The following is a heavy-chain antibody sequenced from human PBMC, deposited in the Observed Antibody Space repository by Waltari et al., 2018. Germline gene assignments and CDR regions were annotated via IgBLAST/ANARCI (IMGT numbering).Heavy chain of an antibody. D-gene: IGHD2-15*01. CDR3: ARSSTLLAYCSGGRCYGNEFEY. CDR1: GFNFSNLS. J-gene: IGHJ4*02. Sequence: EVQLLESGGAMVQPGGSLSLSCAASGFNFSNLSMSWVRQAPGKGLEWVAGISANAGRTYFADSVKGRFSISRDNSRNTLYLHMNSLRAGDTAIYYCARSSTLLAYCSGGRCYGNEFEYWGQGTLVSVSS. V-gene: IGHV3-23*01. CDR2: ISANAGRT.